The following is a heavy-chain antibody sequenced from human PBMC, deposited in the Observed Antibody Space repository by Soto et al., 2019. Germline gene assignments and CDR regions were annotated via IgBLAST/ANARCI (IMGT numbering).Heavy chain of an antibody. D-gene: IGHD2-2*01. Sequence: ASVKVSCKASGYTFTSYGISWVRQAPGQGLEWMGWISAYNGNTNYAQKLQGRVTMTTDTSTSTAYMELRSLRSDDTAVYYCARDSGVVPAASGTHYYYYGMDVWGQGTTVTVPS. CDR3: ARDSGVVPAASGTHYYYYGMDV. CDR1: GYTFTSYG. J-gene: IGHJ6*02. V-gene: IGHV1-18*04. CDR2: ISAYNGNT.